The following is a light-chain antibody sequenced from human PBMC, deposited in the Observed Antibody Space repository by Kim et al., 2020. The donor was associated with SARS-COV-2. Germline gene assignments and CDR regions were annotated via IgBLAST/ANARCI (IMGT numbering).Light chain of an antibody. V-gene: IGLV3-21*04. CDR2: YDS. Sequence: SYELTQPPSVSVAPGKTARITCGGNNIGSKSVHWYQQKPGQAPVLVIYYDSDRPSGIPERFSGSNSGNTATLTISRVEAGDEADYYCQVWDSSSDHPVVFGGGTTVTVL. CDR1: NIGSKS. J-gene: IGLJ2*01. CDR3: QVWDSSSDHPVV.